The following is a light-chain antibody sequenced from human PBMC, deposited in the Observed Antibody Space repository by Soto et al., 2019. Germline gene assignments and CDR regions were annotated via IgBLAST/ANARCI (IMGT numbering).Light chain of an antibody. CDR1: QNVSSY. V-gene: IGKV3D-15*01. CDR2: GAS. J-gene: IGKJ1*01. CDR3: QQYDSSPTT. Sequence: EITMTQSPSTLSASTGDSATLSCRASQNVSSYLVWYQQKPGQAPRLLIYGASIRATGIPARFSGSGSGTDFTLTISRLQPEDFAVYYCQQYDSSPTTFGQGTKVDIK.